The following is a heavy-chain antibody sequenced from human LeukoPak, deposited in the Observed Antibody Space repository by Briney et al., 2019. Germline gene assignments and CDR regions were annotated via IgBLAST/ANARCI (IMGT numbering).Heavy chain of an antibody. D-gene: IGHD2-2*01. CDR2: ISGSGGST. Sequence: GGSLRLSCAASGFTVSSNYMSWVRQAPGKGLEWVSAISGSGGSTYYADSVKGRFTISRDNSKNTLYLQMNSLRAEDTAVYYCAKGREVPAARVGYYYMDVWGKGTTVTVSS. CDR3: AKGREVPAARVGYYYMDV. V-gene: IGHV3-23*01. J-gene: IGHJ6*03. CDR1: GFTVSSNY.